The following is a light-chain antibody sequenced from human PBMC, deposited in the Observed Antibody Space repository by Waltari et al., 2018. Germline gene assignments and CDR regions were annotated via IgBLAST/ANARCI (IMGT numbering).Light chain of an antibody. CDR1: QSIRSW. V-gene: IGKV1-5*03. Sequence: DIQMSQSPSTLSASVGDTVTITCRASQSIRSWLAWYQQQPGKAPTLLIGRASRLEKGVASRCSGSGSGTEVTLTSSSLQPDDSATYYCQQYSSYATFGQGTKVE. CDR2: RAS. J-gene: IGKJ1*01. CDR3: QQYSSYAT.